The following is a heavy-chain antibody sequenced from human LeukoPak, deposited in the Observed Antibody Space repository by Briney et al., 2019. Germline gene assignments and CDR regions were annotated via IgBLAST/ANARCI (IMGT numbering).Heavy chain of an antibody. D-gene: IGHD3-10*01. CDR2: IYYSGST. V-gene: IGHV4-39*07. J-gene: IGHJ4*02. Sequence: SETLSLTCTVSGVSISSSSYYWGWIRQPPGKGLEWIGSIYYSGSTYYNPSLKSRVTISVDTSKNQFSLKLSSVTAADTAVYYCARDSLLWFGAQGWFDYCGQGTLVTVSS. CDR3: ARDSLLWFGAQGWFDY. CDR1: GVSISSSSYY.